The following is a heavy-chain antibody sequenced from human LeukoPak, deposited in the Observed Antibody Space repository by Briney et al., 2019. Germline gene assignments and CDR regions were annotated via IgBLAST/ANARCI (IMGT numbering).Heavy chain of an antibody. Sequence: GGSLRLSCAASGFTFSSYEMNWVRQAPGKGLEWVSYISSSGSTIYYADSVKGRFTISRDNAKNSLYLQMNSLRAEDTAVYYCAELAITMIGGVWGKGTTATISS. CDR1: GFTFSSYE. V-gene: IGHV3-48*03. J-gene: IGHJ6*04. D-gene: IGHD3-10*02. CDR2: ISSSGSTI. CDR3: AELAITMIGGV.